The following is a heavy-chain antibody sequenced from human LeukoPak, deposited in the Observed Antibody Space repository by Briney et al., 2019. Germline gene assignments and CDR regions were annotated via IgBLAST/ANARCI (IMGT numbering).Heavy chain of an antibody. CDR2: ISSGSSYI. D-gene: IGHD3-9*01. V-gene: IGHV3-21*01. CDR3: VRDAKQYYDILTGYYNDAFDI. Sequence: PGWSLRLSCAASGFTFSSYSMNWVRQAPGKGLEWVSSISSGSSYIYYADSVKGRFTVSRDNAKHSLYLQMNSLRAEHTAVYYCVRDAKQYYDILTGYYNDAFDIWGQGTMVTVSS. J-gene: IGHJ3*02. CDR1: GFTFSSYS.